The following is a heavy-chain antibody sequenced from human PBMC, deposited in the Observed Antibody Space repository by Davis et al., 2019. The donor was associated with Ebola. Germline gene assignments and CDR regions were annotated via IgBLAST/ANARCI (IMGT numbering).Heavy chain of an antibody. V-gene: IGHV7-4-1*02. D-gene: IGHD2-2*01. CDR1: GYTFTSYA. CDR2: INTNTGNP. Sequence: AASVTVSCKASGYTFTSYAMNWVRQAPGQGLEWMGWINTNTGNPTYAQGFTGRFVFSLDTSVSTAYLQISSLKAEDTAVYYCARDSCTGCGTVYGMDVWGKGTTVTVSS. CDR3: ARDSCTGCGTVYGMDV. J-gene: IGHJ6*04.